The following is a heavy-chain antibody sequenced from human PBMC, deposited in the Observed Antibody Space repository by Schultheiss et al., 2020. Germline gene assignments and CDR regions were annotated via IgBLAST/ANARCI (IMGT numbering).Heavy chain of an antibody. CDR1: FSSFA. J-gene: IGHJ1*01. CDR2: IWYDGSNK. Sequence: GGSLRLSCSAFSSFAMHWVRQAPGKGLEWVAVIWYDGSNKYYADSVKGRFTISRDNAKNSLYLQMNSLRAEDTAVYYCALDGYSSGWYFQHWGQGTLVTVSS. V-gene: IGHV3-33*03. CDR3: ALDGYSSGWYFQH. D-gene: IGHD6-19*01.